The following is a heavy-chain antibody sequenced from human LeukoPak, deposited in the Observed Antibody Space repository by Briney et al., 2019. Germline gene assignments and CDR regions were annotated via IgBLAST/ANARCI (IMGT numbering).Heavy chain of an antibody. D-gene: IGHD2-15*01. CDR1: GYSLTVYY. Sequence: GASVKVSCKASGYSLTVYYMHWVRQAPGQGLEWMGWINPNSGGTNYAQKFQGRVTMTRDTSISTAYMELSSLRSDDTAVYYCARMLCTGGSCQTPIFDYWGQGTLVTVSS. J-gene: IGHJ4*02. V-gene: IGHV1-2*02. CDR2: INPNSGGT. CDR3: ARMLCTGGSCQTPIFDY.